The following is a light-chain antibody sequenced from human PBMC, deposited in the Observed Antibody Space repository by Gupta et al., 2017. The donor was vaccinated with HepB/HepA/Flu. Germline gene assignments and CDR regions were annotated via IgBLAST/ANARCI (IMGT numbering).Light chain of an antibody. CDR1: QTVLFIPNNKNY. CDR2: WAS. V-gene: IGKV4-1*01. J-gene: IGKJ2*01. Sequence: DILFTPSSDSLVVFFGGRANINRKSSQTVLFIPNNKNYLAWYHQKSGQPPKLLIYWASTRESGVPDRFSGSGSGTDFTLTISSLQAEDLAVYYCQQYYTTPYTFGQGTKLEIK. CDR3: QQYYTTPYT.